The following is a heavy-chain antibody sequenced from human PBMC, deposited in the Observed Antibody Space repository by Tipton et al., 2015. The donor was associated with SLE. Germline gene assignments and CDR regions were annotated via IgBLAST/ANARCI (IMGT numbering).Heavy chain of an antibody. V-gene: IGHV3-7*01. CDR1: GFTFSSYW. CDR2: IKQDGSEK. CDR3: ARLDSSGHYPYAFDI. J-gene: IGHJ3*02. Sequence: SLRLSCAASGFTFSSYWMSWVRQAPGKGLEWVANIKQDGSEKYYVDSVKGRFTISRDNAKNSLYLQMNSLRAEDTAVYYCARLDSSGHYPYAFDIWGQGTMVTVFS. D-gene: IGHD3-22*01.